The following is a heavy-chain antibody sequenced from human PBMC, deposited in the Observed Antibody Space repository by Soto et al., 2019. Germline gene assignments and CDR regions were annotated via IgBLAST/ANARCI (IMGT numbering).Heavy chain of an antibody. D-gene: IGHD6-13*01. CDR3: ARARATIAAAAIFDC. J-gene: IGHJ4*02. CDR1: GGYISTSNC. CDR2: VYRTGST. Sequence: SETLSLTCAVSGGYISTSNCLSWVRQPPGKGLEWIGEVYRTGSTNYNPSLESRVTVSIDKSKNQFSLKLTSVTAADTAVYYCARARATIAAAAIFDCWGQGTLVTVSS. V-gene: IGHV4-4*02.